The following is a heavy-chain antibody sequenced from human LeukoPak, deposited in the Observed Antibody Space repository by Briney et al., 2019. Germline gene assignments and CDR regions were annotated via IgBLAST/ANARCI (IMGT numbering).Heavy chain of an antibody. D-gene: IGHD3-10*01. CDR2: IRGSGGST. CDR3: AKGGLLWFGELFRFDP. J-gene: IGHJ5*02. Sequence: GGSLRLSCAASGFTFSSYAMSWVRQAPGKGLEWVSAIRGSGGSTYYADSVKGRFTISRDNSKNTLYLQMNSLRAEDTAVYYCAKGGLLWFGELFRFDPWGQGTLVTVSS. V-gene: IGHV3-23*01. CDR1: GFTFSSYA.